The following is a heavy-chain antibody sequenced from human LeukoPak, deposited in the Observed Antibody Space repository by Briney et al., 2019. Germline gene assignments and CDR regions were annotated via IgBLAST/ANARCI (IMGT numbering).Heavy chain of an antibody. CDR1: GCTFSSYG. V-gene: IGHV3-30*18. CDR2: ISYDGSNK. CDR3: AKVSYGDYDGHFDY. J-gene: IGHJ4*02. Sequence: PGGSLRLSCAASGCTFSSYGMHWVRQAPGKGLEWVAVISYDGSNKYYADSVKGRFTISRDNSKNTLYLQMNSLRAEDTAVYYCAKVSYGDYDGHFDYWGQGTLVTVSS. D-gene: IGHD4-17*01.